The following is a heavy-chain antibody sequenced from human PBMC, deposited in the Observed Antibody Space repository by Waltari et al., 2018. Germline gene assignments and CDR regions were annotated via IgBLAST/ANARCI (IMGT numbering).Heavy chain of an antibody. CDR2: IIPIFGTA. V-gene: IGHV1-69*15. Sequence: QVQLVQSGAEVKKPGSSVKVSCKASGGTFSSYAIRRVRQAPGQGLEWMGRIIPIFGTANYAQKFQGRVTITADESTSTAYMELSSLRSEDTAVYYCARTYSSSSSLWWFDPWGQGTLVTVSS. J-gene: IGHJ5*02. CDR1: GGTFSSYA. CDR3: ARTYSSSSSLWWFDP. D-gene: IGHD6-6*01.